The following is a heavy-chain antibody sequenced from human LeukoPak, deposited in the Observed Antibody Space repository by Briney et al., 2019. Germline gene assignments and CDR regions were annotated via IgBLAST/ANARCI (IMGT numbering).Heavy chain of an antibody. Sequence: GGSLRLSCAASGFTFSSYAMHWVRQAPGKGLEWVAVISYDGSNKYYADSVKGRFTISRDNSKNTLYLQMNSLRAEDTAVYYCARDRSLYYFDYWGQETLVTVSS. CDR2: ISYDGSNK. CDR3: ARDRSLYYFDY. CDR1: GFTFSSYA. J-gene: IGHJ4*02. V-gene: IGHV3-30*04.